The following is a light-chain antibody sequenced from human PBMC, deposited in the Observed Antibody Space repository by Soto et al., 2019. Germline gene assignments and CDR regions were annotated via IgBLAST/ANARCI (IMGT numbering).Light chain of an antibody. CDR3: QQYNNWPQT. J-gene: IGKJ1*01. Sequence: EIVLTQPPATLSFSPGERATPSSRASRNVFTNLVWYQQKPGQPPGLLIFGASTRATGIPARFSGSGSGTEFTLTISSLQSEDFAVYYCQQYNNWPQTFGQGTKVEIK. CDR2: GAS. V-gene: IGKV3-15*01. CDR1: RNVFTN.